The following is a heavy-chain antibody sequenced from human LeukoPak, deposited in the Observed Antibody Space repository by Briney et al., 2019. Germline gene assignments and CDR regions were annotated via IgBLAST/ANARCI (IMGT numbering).Heavy chain of an antibody. Sequence: GASVKVSCKASGYTFTSYDINWVRQATGQGIEWMGWMNPNSGNTGYAQKFQGRVTMTSNTSISTAYMELRSLRSDDTAVYSCARDDILTGYYPYYFDYWGQGTLVTVSS. V-gene: IGHV1-8*01. J-gene: IGHJ4*02. CDR2: MNPNSGNT. D-gene: IGHD3-9*01. CDR1: GYTFTSYD. CDR3: ARDDILTGYYPYYFDY.